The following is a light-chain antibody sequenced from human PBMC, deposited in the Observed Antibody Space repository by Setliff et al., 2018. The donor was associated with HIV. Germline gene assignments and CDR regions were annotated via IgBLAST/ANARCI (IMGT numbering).Light chain of an antibody. J-gene: IGLJ1*01. CDR2: EVS. CDR1: SSDVGGYSH. V-gene: IGLV2-14*01. CDR3: ISYAVTNTLP. Sequence: SVLTQPASVSGSPRQSITISCTGTSSDVGGYSHVSWYQQHPGKAPKLIIYEVSNRPSGVSNRFSGSKSGNTAALTISGLHAADEADYYCISYAVTNTLPFGTGTKVTVL.